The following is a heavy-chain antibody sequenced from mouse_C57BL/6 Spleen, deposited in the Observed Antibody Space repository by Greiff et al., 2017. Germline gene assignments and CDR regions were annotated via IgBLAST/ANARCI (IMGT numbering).Heavy chain of an antibody. J-gene: IGHJ3*01. V-gene: IGHV1-64*01. D-gene: IGHD2-5*01. CDR3: AREGAYYSNYFAY. CDR2: IHPNSGST. Sequence: QVQLQQPGAELVKPGASVKLSCKASGYTFTSYWMHWVKQRPGQGLEWIGMIHPNSGSTNYNEKFKSKATLTVDKSSSTAYMQLSSLTSEDSAVYYCAREGAYYSNYFAYWGQGTLVTVSA. CDR1: GYTFTSYW.